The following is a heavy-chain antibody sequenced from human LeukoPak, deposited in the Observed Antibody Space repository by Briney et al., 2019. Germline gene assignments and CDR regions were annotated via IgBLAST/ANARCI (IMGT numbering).Heavy chain of an antibody. D-gene: IGHD2-15*01. Sequence: ARSLRLSCAASGFTFSSYGMHWVRQVSGKGLEWVAVISYDGSNKYYAGSVKGRFTISRDNAKNSLYLQMNSLRAEDTAVYYCARDPRRYCSGGSCYPDYYYYYGMDVWGQGTTVTVSS. V-gene: IGHV3-30*03. CDR3: ARDPRRYCSGGSCYPDYYYYYGMDV. CDR2: ISYDGSNK. CDR1: GFTFSSYG. J-gene: IGHJ6*02.